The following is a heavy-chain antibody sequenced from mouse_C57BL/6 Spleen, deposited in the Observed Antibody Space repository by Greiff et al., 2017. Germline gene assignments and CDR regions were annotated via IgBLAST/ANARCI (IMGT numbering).Heavy chain of an antibody. CDR1: GFTFSDYG. CDR3: ARVTSGAMDY. D-gene: IGHD2-12*01. J-gene: IGHJ4*01. CDR2: ISSGSSTI. V-gene: IGHV5-17*01. Sequence: EVQVVASGGGLVKPGGSLKLSCAASGFTFSDYGMYWVRQAPEKGLVWVAYISSGSSTIYYADTVKGRFTISRDNAKNTLFLQMTSLRSEDTAMYYCARVTSGAMDYWGQGTSVTVSS.